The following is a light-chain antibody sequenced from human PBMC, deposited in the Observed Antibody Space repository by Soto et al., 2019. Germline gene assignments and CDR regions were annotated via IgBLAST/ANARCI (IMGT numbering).Light chain of an antibody. J-gene: IGKJ2*02. Sequence: DIVMTQSPLSLPVTPGEPASISCRSTQSLLHSTGYNYLYWYLQKPGQSPQLLIYLGSNRASGVPDRFSGSGSCTDFTLKISRVEAEDVGVYYCMQAQQIPRTFGQGTKLEIK. CDR1: QSLLHSTGYNY. V-gene: IGKV2-28*01. CDR3: MQAQQIPRT. CDR2: LGS.